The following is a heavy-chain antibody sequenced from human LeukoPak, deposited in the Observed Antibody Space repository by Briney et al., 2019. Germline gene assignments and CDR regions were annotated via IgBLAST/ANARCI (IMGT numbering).Heavy chain of an antibody. V-gene: IGHV3-66*02. J-gene: IGHJ6*02. Sequence: GGSLRLSCAASGFTVSSNYMSWVRQAPGKGLEWVSVIYSGGSTYYADSVKGRFTISRDNSKNTLYLQMNSLRAEDTAVYYCAKPTTVESYYYGMDVWGQGTTVTVSS. CDR1: GFTVSSNY. D-gene: IGHD1-1*01. CDR2: IYSGGST. CDR3: AKPTTVESYYYGMDV.